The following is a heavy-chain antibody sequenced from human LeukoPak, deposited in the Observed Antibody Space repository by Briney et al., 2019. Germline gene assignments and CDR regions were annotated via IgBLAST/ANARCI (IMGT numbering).Heavy chain of an antibody. CDR2: IIPIFGTA. D-gene: IGHD2-15*01. Sequence: GASVKVSCKASGGIFSRYAISWVRQAPGQGLEWMRGIIPIFGTANYAQKFQGRVTITADESTSTAYMELSSLRSEDTAVYFCARDRVVGLGLDNAFDIWGQGTVVTVSS. CDR3: ARDRVVGLGLDNAFDI. J-gene: IGHJ3*02. V-gene: IGHV1-69*13. CDR1: GGIFSRYA.